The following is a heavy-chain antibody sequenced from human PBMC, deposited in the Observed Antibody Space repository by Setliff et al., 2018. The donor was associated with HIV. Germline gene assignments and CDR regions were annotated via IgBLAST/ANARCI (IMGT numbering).Heavy chain of an antibody. D-gene: IGHD1-26*01. J-gene: IGHJ4*02. Sequence: SETLSLTCAVYGGSFSGYYWSWIRQPPGKGLEWSGEINHSGSTNYNMSLWSRVTISLDASRNQFSLELISVTAADTAVYYCAGGPGTTSIDYWAQGTLVTVSS. CDR3: AGGPGTTSIDY. V-gene: IGHV4-34*01. CDR2: INHSGST. CDR1: GGSFSGYY.